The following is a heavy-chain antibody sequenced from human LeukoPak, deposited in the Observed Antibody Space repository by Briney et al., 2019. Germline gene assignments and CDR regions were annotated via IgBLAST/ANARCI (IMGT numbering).Heavy chain of an antibody. CDR2: ISWDGGST. Sequence: GGSLRLSCAASGFTFDDYTMHWVRQAPGKGLEWVSLISWDGGSTYYADSVKGRFTISRDNSKNSLYLQMNSLRAEDTAVYYCARRAGAYSHPYDYWGQGTLVTVSS. D-gene: IGHD4/OR15-4a*01. J-gene: IGHJ4*02. CDR1: GFTFDDYT. V-gene: IGHV3-43*01. CDR3: ARRAGAYSHPYDY.